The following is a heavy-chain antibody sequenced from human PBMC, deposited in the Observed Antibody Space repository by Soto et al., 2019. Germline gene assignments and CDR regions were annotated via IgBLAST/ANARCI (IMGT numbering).Heavy chain of an antibody. Sequence: QLQLQESGPGLVKPSETLSLTCTVSGGSISSSSYYWGWIRQPPGKGLEWIGSIYYSGSTYYNPSLKSRVTISVDTSKNQFSLKLSSVAAADTAVYYCARGGEQQLSMFDYWGQGTLVTVSS. D-gene: IGHD6-13*01. CDR2: IYYSGST. J-gene: IGHJ4*02. CDR1: GGSISSSSYY. V-gene: IGHV4-39*01. CDR3: ARGGEQQLSMFDY.